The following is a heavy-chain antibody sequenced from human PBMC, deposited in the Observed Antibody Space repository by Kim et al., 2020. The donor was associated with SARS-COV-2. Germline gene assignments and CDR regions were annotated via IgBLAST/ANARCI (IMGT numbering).Heavy chain of an antibody. Sequence: GGSLRLSCAASGFSVSRDYMTWGRQAPGKGLEWVSVINTSSGTYYADSVTGRITISRDKSKDTQYMQMNSLKAENTAVNSCERCSTNWNYARLDYCGQGT. D-gene: IGHD1-7*01. CDR3: ERCSTNWNYARLDY. J-gene: IGHJ4*02. CDR2: INTSSGT. CDR1: GFSVSRDY. V-gene: IGHV3-66*01.